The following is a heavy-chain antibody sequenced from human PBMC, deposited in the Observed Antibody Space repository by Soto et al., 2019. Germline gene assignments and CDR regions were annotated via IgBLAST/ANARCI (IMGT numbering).Heavy chain of an antibody. J-gene: IGHJ4*02. V-gene: IGHV3-33*01. CDR1: GFTFSSYG. Sequence: QVQLVESGGGVVQPGRSLRLSCAASGFTFSSYGMHWVRQAPGKGLEWVAVIWYDGSYKYYADSVKGRFTISRDNSKNTLYLQMNSLRAEDTAVYYCARDDYGGYNPAYWGQGTLVTVSS. CDR3: ARDDYGGYNPAY. CDR2: IWYDGSYK. D-gene: IGHD4-17*01.